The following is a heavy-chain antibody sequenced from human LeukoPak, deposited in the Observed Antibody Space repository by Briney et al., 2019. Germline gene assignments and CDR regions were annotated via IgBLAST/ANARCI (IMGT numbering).Heavy chain of an antibody. CDR1: GFTFSAYS. CDR3: ARVRSGWYDDY. D-gene: IGHD6-19*01. Sequence: PGGSLRLSCAASGFTFSAYSMSWVRQAPGKGLEWVSFVTPSSDVVFCAGSVKGRFTISRDNAKNSLYLQMNSLIDEDTAIYYCARVRSGWYDDYWGQGTLVTVSS. V-gene: IGHV3-48*02. J-gene: IGHJ4*02. CDR2: VTPSSDVV.